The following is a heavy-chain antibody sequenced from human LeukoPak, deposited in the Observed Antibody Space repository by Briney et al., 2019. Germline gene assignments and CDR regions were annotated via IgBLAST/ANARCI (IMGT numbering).Heavy chain of an antibody. D-gene: IGHD6-19*01. CDR3: ARDFGTTGWHTFDY. Sequence: SQTLSLTCVVSGDSVSSQNGAWNWIRQSPSRGLEWLGRTYYRSKWYNDYAESMEGRMTISQDTSKNQYSLHLNSVTPDDTAVYYCARDFGTTGWHTFDYWGQGTLVTVSS. CDR2: TYYRSKWYN. J-gene: IGHJ4*02. CDR1: GDSVSSQNGA. V-gene: IGHV6-1*01.